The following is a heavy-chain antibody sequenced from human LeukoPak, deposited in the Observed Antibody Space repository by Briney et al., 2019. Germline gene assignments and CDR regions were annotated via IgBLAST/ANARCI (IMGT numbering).Heavy chain of an antibody. V-gene: IGHV1-69*13. Sequence: GASVKVSCKASGGTYSSYAISWVRQAPGQGLEWMGGIIPIFGTANYAQKFQGRVTITADESTSTAHMELSSLRSEDTAVYYCARFITAAGSRYFDYWGQGTLVTVSS. D-gene: IGHD6-13*01. CDR2: IIPIFGTA. CDR3: ARFITAAGSRYFDY. J-gene: IGHJ4*02. CDR1: GGTYSSYA.